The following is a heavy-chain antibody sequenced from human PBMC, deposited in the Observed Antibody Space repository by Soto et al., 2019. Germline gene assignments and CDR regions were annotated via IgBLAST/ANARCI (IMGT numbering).Heavy chain of an antibody. Sequence: QVQLVESGGGVVKPGRSLRLSCAASGFTFSSYAMHWVRQAPGKGLEWVAVISYDGSNKYYADSVKGRVTISRDNSKNPLYLQMNSLRAEDTAVYYWARGGVYWGQGTLVTVSS. J-gene: IGHJ4*02. D-gene: IGHD3-10*01. V-gene: IGHV3-30-3*01. CDR2: ISYDGSNK. CDR3: ARGGVY. CDR1: GFTFSSYA.